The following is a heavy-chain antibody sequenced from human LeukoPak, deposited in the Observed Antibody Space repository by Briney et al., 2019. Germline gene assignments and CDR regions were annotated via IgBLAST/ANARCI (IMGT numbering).Heavy chain of an antibody. V-gene: IGHV3-21*01. CDR2: ISSSSSYI. J-gene: IGHJ3*02. Sequence: GGSLRLSCAASGFTFSSYSMNWVRQAPGKGLEWVSSISSSSSYIYYADSVKGRFTISRDNAKNSLYLQMNSLRAEDTAVYYCARPLTDYYDSSGYLANDAFDIWGQGTMVTVSS. CDR3: ARPLTDYYDSSGYLANDAFDI. CDR1: GFTFSSYS. D-gene: IGHD3-22*01.